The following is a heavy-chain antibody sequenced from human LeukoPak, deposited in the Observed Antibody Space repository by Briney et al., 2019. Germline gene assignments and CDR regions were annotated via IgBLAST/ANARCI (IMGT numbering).Heavy chain of an antibody. D-gene: IGHD3-22*01. J-gene: IGHJ4*02. CDR2: INPSGGST. CDR1: GYTFTSYY. Sequence: ASVKVSCKAPGYTFTSYYMHWVRQAPGQGLEWMGIINPSGGSTNYTQNFQGRVTMTRDTSTSTVYMELSSLRSEDTAVYYCARVDYDSSGYGPSGYWGQGTLVTVSS. CDR3: ARVDYDSSGYGPSGY. V-gene: IGHV1-46*01.